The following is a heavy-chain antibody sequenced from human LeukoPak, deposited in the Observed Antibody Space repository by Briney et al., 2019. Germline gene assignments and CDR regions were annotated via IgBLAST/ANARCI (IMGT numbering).Heavy chain of an antibody. Sequence: GGSLRLSCTASGFTVSSNYMSWVRQAPGKGLEWVAFIRSDGSNKYHADSVKGRFTVSRDNSKNTLYLHLNSLRAEDTATYYCAKAVRYSSSWYDYWGQGTLVTVST. D-gene: IGHD6-13*01. CDR2: IRSDGSNK. V-gene: IGHV3-30*02. CDR3: AKAVRYSSSWYDY. CDR1: GFTVSSNY. J-gene: IGHJ4*02.